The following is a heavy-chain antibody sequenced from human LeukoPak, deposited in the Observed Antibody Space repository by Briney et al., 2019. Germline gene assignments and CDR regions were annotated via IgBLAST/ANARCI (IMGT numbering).Heavy chain of an antibody. CDR2: IYYSGGT. Sequence: TSETLSLTCTVSGGSISSSSYYWGWIRQPPGKGLEWIGSIYYSGGTYYNPSLKSRVTISVDTSKNQFSLKLSSVTAADTAVYYCARHRMYYYDSSGRGVADAFDIWGQGTMVTVSS. J-gene: IGHJ3*02. D-gene: IGHD3-22*01. V-gene: IGHV4-39*01. CDR1: GGSISSSSYY. CDR3: ARHRMYYYDSSGRGVADAFDI.